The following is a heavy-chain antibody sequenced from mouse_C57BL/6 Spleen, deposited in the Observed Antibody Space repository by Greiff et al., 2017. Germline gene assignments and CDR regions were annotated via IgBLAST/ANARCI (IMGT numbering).Heavy chain of an antibody. J-gene: IGHJ2*01. CDR2: INPSSGYT. CDR3: ARWYDEGYYFDC. V-gene: IGHV1-4*01. CDR1: GYTFTSYT. D-gene: IGHD2-14*01. Sequence: VQLQQSGAELVRPGASVKMSCKASGYTFTSYTMHWVKQRPGQGLEWIGYINPSSGYTKYNQKFKDKATLTADKSSSTAYMQLSSLTSEDSAVYYCARWYDEGYYFDCWGQGTTLTVAS.